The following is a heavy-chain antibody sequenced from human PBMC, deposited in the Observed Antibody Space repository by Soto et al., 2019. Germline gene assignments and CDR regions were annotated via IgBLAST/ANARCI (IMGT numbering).Heavy chain of an antibody. CDR2: VYHSEKT. CDR3: ARPKGIAPAIWCFDR. V-gene: IGHV4-59*08. Sequence: QVQLQESGPGLVKPSETLSLTCTVSGDYITSHYWCWIWQPPGQGLEWIGYVYHSEKTASNPSLQRRVTRPTDTSKRHIPLCLPPVPAADTAVYSCARPKGIAPAIWCFDRWGRAPVVTVSS. CDR1: GDYITSHY. J-gene: IGHJ2*01. D-gene: IGHD6-13*01.